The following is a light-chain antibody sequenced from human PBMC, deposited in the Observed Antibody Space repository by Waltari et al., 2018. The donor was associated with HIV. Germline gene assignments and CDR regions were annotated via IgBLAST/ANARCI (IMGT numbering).Light chain of an antibody. CDR2: DVS. CDR3: CSYAGSYTFGV. V-gene: IGLV2-11*01. CDR1: SSDVGGYNY. Sequence: QSALTQPRSVSGSPGPSVTISCPGTSSDVGGYNYVSWYQQHPGKAPKLMIYDVSKRPSGVPDRFSGSKSGNTASLTISGLQAEDEADYYCCSYAGSYTFGVFGTGTKVTVL. J-gene: IGLJ1*01.